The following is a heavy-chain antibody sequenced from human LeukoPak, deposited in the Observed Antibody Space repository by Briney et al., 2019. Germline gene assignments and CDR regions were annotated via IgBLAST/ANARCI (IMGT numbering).Heavy chain of an antibody. V-gene: IGHV1-2*02. CDR1: GYTFTGYY. D-gene: IGHD2-21*02. J-gene: IGHJ4*02. CDR2: INPNSGGT. Sequence: ASVKVSCRASGYTFTGYYMHWVRQAPGQGLEWMGWINPNSGGTNYAQKFQGRVTMTRDTSISTAYMELSRLRSDDTAVYYCARGKAWSLTSTFDYWGQGTLVTVSS. CDR3: ARGKAWSLTSTFDY.